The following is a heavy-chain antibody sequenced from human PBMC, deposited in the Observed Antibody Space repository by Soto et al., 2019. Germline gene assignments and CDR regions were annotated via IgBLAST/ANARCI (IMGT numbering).Heavy chain of an antibody. CDR3: ARVSVTTPVLAFDI. V-gene: IGHV4-31*03. D-gene: IGHD4-17*01. Sequence: SETLSLTCTVSGGSISSGGYYWSWIRQHPGKGLEWIGYIYYSGGTYYNPSLKIRVTISVAPSKNNFSLKLSSVTAAATAVYYCARVSVTTPVLAFDIWGQGTMVTVSS. CDR1: GGSISSGGYY. J-gene: IGHJ3*02. CDR2: IYYSGGT.